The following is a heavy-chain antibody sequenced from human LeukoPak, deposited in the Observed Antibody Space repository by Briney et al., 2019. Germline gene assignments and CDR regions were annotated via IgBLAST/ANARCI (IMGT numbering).Heavy chain of an antibody. CDR1: GFTFSTYA. Sequence: PGGSLRFSCVASGFTFSTYAISWVRQAPGKGLEWVSVISGSGGSTYYADSVKGRFTISRDNSKNTLFLQMNSLRAEDTAVYYCAKRGGGSYGDYSFDYWGQGTLVTVSS. CDR3: AKRGGGSYGDYSFDY. CDR2: ISGSGGST. D-gene: IGHD4-17*01. V-gene: IGHV3-23*01. J-gene: IGHJ4*02.